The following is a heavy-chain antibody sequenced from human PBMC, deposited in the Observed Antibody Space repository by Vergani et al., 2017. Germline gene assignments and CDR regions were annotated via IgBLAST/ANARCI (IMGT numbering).Heavy chain of an antibody. V-gene: IGHV3-21*02. D-gene: IGHD3-3*01. CDR3: VREETFYDSVSDYLAGYFDH. CDR2: ISGRSSYV. J-gene: IGHJ4*02. CDR1: GFIFSDYN. Sequence: VQVVQSGGGLVKPGGSLRLSCETSGFIFSDYNLNWVRQAPGSGLEWVASISGRSSYVNYAVSVKGRFTISRDNAKNSLFLQMNSLRAEDTAVYYCVREETFYDSVSDYLAGYFDHWGQGALVTVSS.